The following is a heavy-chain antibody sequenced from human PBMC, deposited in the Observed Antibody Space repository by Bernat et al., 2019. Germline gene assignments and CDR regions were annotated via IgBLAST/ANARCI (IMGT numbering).Heavy chain of an antibody. CDR1: GFTFSDYY. CDR2: ISSSSSYT. V-gene: IGHV3-11*06. D-gene: IGHD2-2*01. Sequence: QVQLVESGGGLVKPGGSLRLSCAASGFTFSDYYMSWIRQAPGKGLEGVSYISSSSSYTTYADSVKGRFTISRDNAKNSLYLQMNSLRAEDTAVYYCARGPESDIVVVPAAMIGMDVWGQGTTVTVSS. CDR3: ARGPESDIVVVPAAMIGMDV. J-gene: IGHJ6*02.